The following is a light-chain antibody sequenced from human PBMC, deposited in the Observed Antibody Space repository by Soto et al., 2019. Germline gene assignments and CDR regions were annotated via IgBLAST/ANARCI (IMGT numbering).Light chain of an antibody. V-gene: IGKV1-27*01. CDR1: QDIRNS. Sequence: DIQMTQSPSSLSASIGDRITITCRASQDIRNSLAWYQQKPGKVPKLLIYAASTLQSGVPSRLSGSGSGTDFTLTISSLQPEDVATYSCQKYNSAPRTFGGGTEVEIK. J-gene: IGKJ4*01. CDR2: AAS. CDR3: QKYNSAPRT.